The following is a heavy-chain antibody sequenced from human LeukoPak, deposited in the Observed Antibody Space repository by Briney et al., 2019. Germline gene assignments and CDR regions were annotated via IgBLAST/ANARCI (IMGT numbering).Heavy chain of an antibody. D-gene: IGHD6-19*01. V-gene: IGHV3-23*01. Sequence: QTGGSLRLSCAASGFTFRSYAMSWVRQAPGKGLEWVSIISDRGDTIYYADSVKGRFTISRDNAKNSLYLQMNSLRAEDTAVYYCAREGDSSGWYMYYYYYGMDVWGQGTTVTVSS. CDR3: AREGDSSGWYMYYYYYGMDV. CDR1: GFTFRSYA. CDR2: ISDRGDTI. J-gene: IGHJ6*02.